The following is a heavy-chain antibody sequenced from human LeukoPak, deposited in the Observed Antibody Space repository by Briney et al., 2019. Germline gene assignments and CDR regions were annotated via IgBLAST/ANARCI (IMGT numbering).Heavy chain of an antibody. D-gene: IGHD3-3*01. CDR3: AGFVWLLYAFDI. Sequence: SETLSLTCTVSGGSISSYYWSWIRQPPGKGREWIGYIYYSGNTNYNPSLKSRVPISVDKSKNQFSLELSSVTAADTAVYYCAGFVWLLYAFDIWGQGTMVTVSS. CDR1: GGSISSYY. CDR2: IYYSGNT. V-gene: IGHV4-59*01. J-gene: IGHJ3*02.